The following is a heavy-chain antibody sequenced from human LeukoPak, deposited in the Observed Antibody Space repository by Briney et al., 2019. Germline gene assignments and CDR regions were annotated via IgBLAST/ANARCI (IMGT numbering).Heavy chain of an antibody. CDR2: IYTSGST. CDR1: SGSISSSY. CDR3: ARGAVTFDY. J-gene: IGHJ4*02. V-gene: IGHV4-4*07. D-gene: IGHD4-17*01. Sequence: SETLSLTCTVSSGSISSSYWNWIRQTAGKGLEWIGRIYTSGSTSYNPSLKSRVTMSIDTSKNQFSLKLSSVTAADTAVYYCARGAVTFDYWGQGTLVTVSS.